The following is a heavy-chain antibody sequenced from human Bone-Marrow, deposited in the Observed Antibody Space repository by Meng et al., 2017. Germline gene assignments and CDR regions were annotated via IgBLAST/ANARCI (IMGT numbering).Heavy chain of an antibody. D-gene: IGHD5-12*01. CDR1: GFTFDDYG. Sequence: GESLKISCAASGFTFDDYGMSWVRQAPGKGLEWVSGISWNGGSTGYADSVKGRFTISRDNAKNSLYLQMNSLRAEDTALYYCARDIVATIRGAFDIWGQGTMVTVSS. J-gene: IGHJ3*02. CDR2: ISWNGGST. CDR3: ARDIVATIRGAFDI. V-gene: IGHV3-20*04.